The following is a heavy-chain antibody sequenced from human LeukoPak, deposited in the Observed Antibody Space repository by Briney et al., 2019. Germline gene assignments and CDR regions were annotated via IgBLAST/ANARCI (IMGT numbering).Heavy chain of an antibody. CDR3: ARDLVTAALDY. V-gene: IGHV3-7*01. Sequence: QSGGSLRLSCAASGFTFRSYTLHWVRQAPGKGLEWVANIRQDGTEKYYVDSVKGRFTISRDNAKNSLYLQMNSLRGDDTAVYYCARDLVTAALDYWGQGTLVTVSS. J-gene: IGHJ4*02. CDR2: IRQDGTEK. CDR1: GFTFRSYT. D-gene: IGHD2-21*02.